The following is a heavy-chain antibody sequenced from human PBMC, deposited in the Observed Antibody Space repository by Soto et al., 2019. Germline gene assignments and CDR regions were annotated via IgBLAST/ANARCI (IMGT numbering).Heavy chain of an antibody. CDR3: AKAPTNSGYDDAFDY. J-gene: IGHJ4*02. CDR1: GFTFSSYG. D-gene: IGHD5-12*01. CDR2: ISYDGSNK. V-gene: IGHV3-30*18. Sequence: GGSKRLSSAASGFTFSSYGMRWVRQAPGKGLEWVAVISYDGSNKYYADSVTGRFTISRDNSKNTLYLQMNSLRAEDTAVYYRAKAPTNSGYDDAFDYWGQGTLVTVSS.